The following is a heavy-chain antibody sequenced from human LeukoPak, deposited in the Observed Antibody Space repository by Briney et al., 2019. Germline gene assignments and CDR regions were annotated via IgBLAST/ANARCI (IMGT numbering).Heavy chain of an antibody. CDR3: ARAGCSSTSCYVGEIDY. CDR2: INPNSGGT. J-gene: IGHJ4*02. D-gene: IGHD2-2*01. Sequence: GSVKVSCKASGYTFTGYYMHWVRQAPGQGLEWMGWINPNSGGTNYAQKFQGRVTMTRDTSISTAYMELSRLRSDDTAVYYCARAGCSSTSCYVGEIDYWGQGTLVTVSS. CDR1: GYTFTGYY. V-gene: IGHV1-2*02.